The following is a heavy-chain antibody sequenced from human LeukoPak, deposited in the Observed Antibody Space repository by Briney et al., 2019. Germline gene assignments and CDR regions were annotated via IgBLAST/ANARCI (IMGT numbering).Heavy chain of an antibody. CDR1: GFTFSIYG. CDR2: ISSSGSTI. D-gene: IGHD6-13*01. J-gene: IGHJ4*02. CDR3: AGAEKAAAGTIDY. Sequence: GGSLRLSCAASGFTFSIYGMQWVRQAPGKGLEWVSYISSSGSTIYYADSVKGRFTISRDNAKNSLYLQMNSLRAEDTAVYYCAGAEKAAAGTIDYWGQGTLVTVSS. V-gene: IGHV3-48*04.